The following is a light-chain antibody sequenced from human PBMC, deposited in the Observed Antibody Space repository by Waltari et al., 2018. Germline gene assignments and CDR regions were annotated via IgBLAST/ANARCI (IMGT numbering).Light chain of an antibody. J-gene: IGKJ4*01. CDR2: WAP. CDR1: QSVLYSSNNKNF. CDR3: QQYYSFPLT. V-gene: IGKV4-1*01. Sequence: DLVMTQSPDSLAVSLGERATINCKSSQSVLYSSNNKNFLAWYQQKPGQPPKLLIHWAPIRESGVPDRFGGSGSGADFTLTISSLQAEDVAVYYCQQYYSFPLTFGGGTKVEIK.